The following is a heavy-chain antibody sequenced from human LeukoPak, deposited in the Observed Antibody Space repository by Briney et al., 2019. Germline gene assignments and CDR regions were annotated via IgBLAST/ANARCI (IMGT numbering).Heavy chain of an antibody. Sequence: GSLRLSCAASGFTFSSYSMNWVRQAPGKGLEWVSSISSSSSYIYYADSVKGRFTISRDNAKNSLYLQMNSLRAEDTAVYYCAREYGGNFNWFDPWGQGTLVTVSS. CDR1: GFTFSSYS. CDR3: AREYGGNFNWFDP. D-gene: IGHD4-23*01. CDR2: ISSSSSYI. V-gene: IGHV3-21*04. J-gene: IGHJ5*02.